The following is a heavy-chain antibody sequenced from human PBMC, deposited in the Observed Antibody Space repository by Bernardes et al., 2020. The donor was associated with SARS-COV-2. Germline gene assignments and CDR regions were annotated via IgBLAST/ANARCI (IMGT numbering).Heavy chain of an antibody. D-gene: IGHD2-21*01. CDR2: ITSNGGTA. CDR3: VKGGPTLFVVVPASTDY. V-gene: IGHV3-64D*06. J-gene: IGHJ4*02. CDR1: GFTFSSYA. Sequence: GGSLRLSCSTSGFTFSSYAMHWVRQAPGKGLEYVSAITSNGGTAYYTDSVKGRFTISRDNSKSTLYLQMSSLRAEDTAVYFCVKGGPTLFVVVPASTDYWGQGTLVTVSS.